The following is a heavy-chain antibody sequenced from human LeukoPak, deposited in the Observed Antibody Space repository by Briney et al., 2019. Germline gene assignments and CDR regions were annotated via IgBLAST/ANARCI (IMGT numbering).Heavy chain of an antibody. D-gene: IGHD5-24*01. V-gene: IGHV4-59*08. CDR3: ARSFYNTGGWFDP. CDR2: IYHSGST. Sequence: SETLSLTCTVSGGSISSYYWSWIRQPPGKGLEWIGSIYHSGSTDYNASLKSRVTISVGTSKNQFSLKLSSVTDADTAMYYCARSFYNTGGWFDPWGQGTLVTVSS. J-gene: IGHJ5*02. CDR1: GGSISSYY.